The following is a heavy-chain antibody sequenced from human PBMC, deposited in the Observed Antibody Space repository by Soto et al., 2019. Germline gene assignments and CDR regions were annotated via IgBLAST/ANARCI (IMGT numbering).Heavy chain of an antibody. CDR2: IWYDGSNK. CDR3: ARSIMITFGGVIGDAFDI. CDR1: GFTFSSYG. Sequence: QVQLVESGGGVVQPGRSLRLYCAASGFTFSSYGMHWVRQAPGKGLEWVAVIWYDGSNKYYADSVKGRFTISRDNSKNTLYRQMNSLRAEDTAVYYCARSIMITFGGVIGDAFDIWGQGTMVTVSS. V-gene: IGHV3-33*01. J-gene: IGHJ3*02. D-gene: IGHD3-16*02.